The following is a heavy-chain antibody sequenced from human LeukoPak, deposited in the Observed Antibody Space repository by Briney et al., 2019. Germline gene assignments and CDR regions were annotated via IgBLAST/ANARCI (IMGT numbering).Heavy chain of an antibody. Sequence: SETLSLTCAVYGGSFSGYYWSWIRQPPGKGLEWIGEINHSGSTNYNPSLKSRVTISVDTSKNQFSLKLSSVTAADTAVYYCARSILPDYWGQGTLVTVSS. V-gene: IGHV4-34*01. J-gene: IGHJ4*02. CDR1: GGSFSGYY. CDR3: ARSILPDY. CDR2: INHSGST.